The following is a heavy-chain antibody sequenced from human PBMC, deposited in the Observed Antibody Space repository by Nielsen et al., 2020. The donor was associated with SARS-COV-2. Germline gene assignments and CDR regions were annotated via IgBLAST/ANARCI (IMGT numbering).Heavy chain of an antibody. Sequence: SETLSLTCTVSGGSISSGGYYWSWIRQHPGKGLEWIGYIYYSGSTYYNPSLKSRVTISVDTSKNQFSLKLSSVTAANTAVYYCARRGYSSGWYPAYYFDYWGQGTLVTVSS. CDR2: IYYSGST. CDR1: GGSISSGGYY. J-gene: IGHJ4*02. CDR3: ARRGYSSGWYPAYYFDY. V-gene: IGHV4-31*03. D-gene: IGHD6-19*01.